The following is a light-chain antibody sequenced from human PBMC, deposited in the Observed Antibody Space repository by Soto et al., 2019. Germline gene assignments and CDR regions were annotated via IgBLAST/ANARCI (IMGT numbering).Light chain of an antibody. CDR3: QQYNNWPPRT. Sequence: EIVMTQSPASLSVSPGETATLSCRASQSISNSFAWYQQKPGQAPSLLIYGASTRATGIPARFSGSGSGTEFTLTISSLQSEDSALYYWQQYNNWPPRTFGQGTKLEIK. CDR2: GAS. V-gene: IGKV3-15*01. CDR1: QSISNS. J-gene: IGKJ2*01.